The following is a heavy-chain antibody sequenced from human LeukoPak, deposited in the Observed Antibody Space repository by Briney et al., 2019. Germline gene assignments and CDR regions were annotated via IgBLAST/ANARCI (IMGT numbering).Heavy chain of an antibody. J-gene: IGHJ4*02. V-gene: IGHV3-74*01. CDR2: IKSDGSTT. D-gene: IGHD3-3*01. CDR1: GSTFSDYW. CDR3: TYSFWSGYSDY. Sequence: GGSLRLSCAVSGSTFSDYWMHWVRQAPGKGLVWVSRIKSDGSTTDYADSVKGRFTISRDNAKNTVYLQMNSLRVEDTAVYYCTYSFWSGYSDYWGQGTLVTVSS.